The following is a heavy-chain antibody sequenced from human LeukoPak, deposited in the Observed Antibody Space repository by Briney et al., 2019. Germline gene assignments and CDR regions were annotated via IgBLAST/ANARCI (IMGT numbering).Heavy chain of an antibody. CDR3: ARDVDYYGSGSYHWSDP. CDR2: ISAYNGNT. Sequence: ASVKVSCKASGYTFTSYGISWVRQAPGQGLEWMGWISAYNGNTNYAQKLQGRVTMTTDTSTSTAYMELRSLRSDDTAVYYCARDVDYYGSGSYHWSDPWGQGTLVTVSS. J-gene: IGHJ5*02. V-gene: IGHV1-18*01. D-gene: IGHD3-10*01. CDR1: GYTFTSYG.